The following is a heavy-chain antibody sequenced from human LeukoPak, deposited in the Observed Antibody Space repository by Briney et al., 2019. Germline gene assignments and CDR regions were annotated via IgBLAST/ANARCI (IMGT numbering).Heavy chain of an antibody. CDR1: RFTFGDHA. CDR3: TRGPIRLYYGMDV. J-gene: IGHJ6*02. V-gene: IGHV3-49*04. D-gene: IGHD5-18*01. CDR2: IRSKAYGGTT. Sequence: GGSLRLSCTASRFTFGDHAMSWVRQAPGKGLEWVGFIRSKAYGGTTEYAASVKGRFTISRDDSKSIAYLQMNSLKTEDTAVYYCTRGPIRLYYGMDVWGQGTTVIVSS.